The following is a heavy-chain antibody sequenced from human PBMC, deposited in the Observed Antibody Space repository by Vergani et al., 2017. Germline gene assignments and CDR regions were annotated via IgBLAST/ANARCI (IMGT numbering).Heavy chain of an antibody. J-gene: IGHJ6*02. CDR1: GFTFSNAW. D-gene: IGHD3-16*01. V-gene: IGHV3-30-3*01. CDR2: ISYDGSNK. CDR3: ASLGIPLVYYYYGMDV. Sequence: VQLVESGGGLVQPGGSLRLSCAASGFTFSNAWMSWVRQAPGKGLEWVAVISYDGSNKYYADSVKGRFTISRDNSKNTLYLQMNSLRAEDTAVYYCASLGIPLVYYYYGMDVWGQGTTVTVSS.